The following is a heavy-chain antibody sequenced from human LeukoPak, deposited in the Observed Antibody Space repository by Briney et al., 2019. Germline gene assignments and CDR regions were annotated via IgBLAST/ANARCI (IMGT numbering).Heavy chain of an antibody. J-gene: IGHJ4*02. CDR1: GFSFSSCA. V-gene: IGHV3-21*01. D-gene: IGHD1-26*01. Sequence: GGSLRLSCAASGFSFSSCAMEWVRQTPGKGLEWVSSISTGSSHIYYADSVRGRFTISRDDAKNSLYLQMNSLRAEDTAVYYCARGGGATDYWGQGTLVTVSS. CDR3: ARGGGATDY. CDR2: ISTGSSHI.